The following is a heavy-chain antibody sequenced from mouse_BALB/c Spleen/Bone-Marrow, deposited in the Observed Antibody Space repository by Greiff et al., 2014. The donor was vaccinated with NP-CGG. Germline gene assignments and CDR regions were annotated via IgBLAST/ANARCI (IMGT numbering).Heavy chain of an antibody. J-gene: IGHJ4*01. V-gene: IGHV1S16*01. Sequence: VQLQQSGAELVKPGASVKLSCKASGYTFTTYWMHWVRLRPGQGFEWIREINPSNGGTNYNEKFKRQATLTVDKSSSSAYMQLTSLTSEDSAVYYCTLEFGITTKDFYALAYWGQGTSVTVSS. D-gene: IGHD2-4*01. CDR1: GYTFTTYW. CDR3: TLEFGITTKDFYALAY. CDR2: INPSNGGT.